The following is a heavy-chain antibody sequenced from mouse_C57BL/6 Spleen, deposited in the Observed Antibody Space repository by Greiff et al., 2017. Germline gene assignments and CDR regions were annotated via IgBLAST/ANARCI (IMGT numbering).Heavy chain of an antibody. Sequence: VQLQQSGPELVKPGASVKISCKASGYAFSSSWMNWVKQRPGKGLEWIGRIYPGDGDTNYNGKFKGKATLTADKSSSTANMQLSSLTSEDSAVYFCARSGWAFDYWGQGTTLTVSS. CDR3: ARSGWAFDY. D-gene: IGHD3-1*01. CDR2: IYPGDGDT. CDR1: GYAFSSSW. J-gene: IGHJ2*01. V-gene: IGHV1-82*01.